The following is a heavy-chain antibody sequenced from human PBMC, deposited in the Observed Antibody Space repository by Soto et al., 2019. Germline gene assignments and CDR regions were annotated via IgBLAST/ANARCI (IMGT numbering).Heavy chain of an antibody. CDR2: IYYSGST. V-gene: IGHV4-31*03. CDR1: GGSISSGGYY. D-gene: IGHD3-16*01. Sequence: QVQLQESGPGLVKPSQTLSLTGTVSGGSISSGGYYWSWIRQHPGKGLEWIGYIYYSGSTYYNPSLRSRVTISVDTSKNQCSVKLSSVTAADTAVYYCARVRNHSAQAYWGQGTLVTVSS. CDR3: ARVRNHSAQAY. J-gene: IGHJ4*02.